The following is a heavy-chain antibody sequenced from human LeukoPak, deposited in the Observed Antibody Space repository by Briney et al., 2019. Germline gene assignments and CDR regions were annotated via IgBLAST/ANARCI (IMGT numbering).Heavy chain of an antibody. CDR2: ISAYNGNT. D-gene: IGHD3-22*01. Sequence: EASVKVSCKASGYTFTSYGISWVRQAPGQGLEWMGWISAYNGNTNYAQKLQGRVTMTTDTSTSTAYMELRSLRSDDTAVYYCARISPMWYCYDSSGRMGAFDIWGQGTMVTVSS. CDR1: GYTFTSYG. V-gene: IGHV1-18*01. J-gene: IGHJ3*02. CDR3: ARISPMWYCYDSSGRMGAFDI.